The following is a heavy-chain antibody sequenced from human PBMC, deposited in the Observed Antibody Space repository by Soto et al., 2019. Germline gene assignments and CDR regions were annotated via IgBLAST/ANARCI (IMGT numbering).Heavy chain of an antibody. CDR2: INPNSGGT. D-gene: IGHD3-10*01. V-gene: IGHV1-2*04. CDR3: ARDAIGDEAPMYY. Sequence: QVQLVQSGAEVTKPGASVKVSCKASGYTFTDYYMHWVRQAPGQGLEWMGWINPNSGGTNYAQKCQGWVTMTRDTSISTAYMELSRLRSDDTAVYYCARDAIGDEAPMYYWGQGTLVTVSS. CDR1: GYTFTDYY. J-gene: IGHJ4*02.